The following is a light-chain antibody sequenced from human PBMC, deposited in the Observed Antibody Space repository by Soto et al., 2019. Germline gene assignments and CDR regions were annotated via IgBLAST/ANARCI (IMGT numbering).Light chain of an antibody. V-gene: IGKV3-20*01. J-gene: IGKJ1*01. CDR3: QQYNQWPPAWT. CDR1: QSVSSRN. CDR2: GAA. Sequence: EIVLTQSPGTLSLSPGERATLSCRASQSVSSRNLAWYQQKPGQAPRLVMYGAASRATGIPDRFSGSGSGTDFTLTISRLEPEDFAVYYCQQYNQWPPAWTFGQGTKVDIK.